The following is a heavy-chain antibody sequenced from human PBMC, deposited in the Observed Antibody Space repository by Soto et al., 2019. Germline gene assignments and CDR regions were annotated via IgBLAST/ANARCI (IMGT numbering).Heavy chain of an antibody. CDR1: GGSSGAYF. Sequence: SETLSLTCTVSGGSSGAYFWNWVRQPPGKGLAWIGNIYYTGATSYNPSLESRVTISSDTSKNQFSLRLSSVTAADTAVYYCARPSVPATRGPLDYWGQGALVTVSS. J-gene: IGHJ4*02. D-gene: IGHD6-19*01. CDR3: ARPSVPATRGPLDY. CDR2: IYYTGAT. V-gene: IGHV4-59*01.